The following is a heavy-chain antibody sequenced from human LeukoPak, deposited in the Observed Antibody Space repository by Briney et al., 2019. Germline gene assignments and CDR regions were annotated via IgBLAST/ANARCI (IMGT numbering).Heavy chain of an antibody. Sequence: SETLSLTCTVSGDSMSGHYWSWIRQPPGKALEWIGYVYYTGTTSYNPSLSSRVTMSIDTSKNQFSLILTSVTAADTALYYCAPRPADNRWYGVFDFWSRGTLVTVSS. CDR1: GDSMSGHY. CDR2: VYYTGTT. CDR3: APRPADNRWYGVFDF. D-gene: IGHD3-10*01. V-gene: IGHV4-59*11. J-gene: IGHJ4*02.